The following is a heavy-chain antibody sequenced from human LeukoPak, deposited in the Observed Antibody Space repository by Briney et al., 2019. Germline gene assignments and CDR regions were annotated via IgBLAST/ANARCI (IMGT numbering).Heavy chain of an antibody. CDR3: AAELMSGHFDH. Sequence: GASVKVSCKASEYTFIGHYMHWVRQAPGQGLEWMGWINPNSGATNYAQKFQGRVTMTRDTSISTAYMELSSLRSDDTAVYYCAAELMSGHFDHWGQGTLVTVSS. CDR2: INPNSGAT. D-gene: IGHD3-10*01. J-gene: IGHJ4*02. V-gene: IGHV1-2*02. CDR1: EYTFIGHY.